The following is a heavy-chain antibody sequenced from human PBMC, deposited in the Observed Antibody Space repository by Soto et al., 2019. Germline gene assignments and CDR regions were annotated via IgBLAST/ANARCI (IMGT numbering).Heavy chain of an antibody. CDR1: GFTFSSYI. D-gene: IGHD1-1*01. J-gene: IGHJ4*02. Sequence: GGSLRPSCAASGFTFSSYIMNWVRQAPGKGLEXGXXXSXGXXXIXXXXAVKGRLTISRDNAKNSLYLQINSLRADDTAVYYCAREWNGAFDYWGQGTLVTVSS. V-gene: IGHV3-21*01. CDR2: XSXGXXXI. CDR3: AREWNGAFDY.